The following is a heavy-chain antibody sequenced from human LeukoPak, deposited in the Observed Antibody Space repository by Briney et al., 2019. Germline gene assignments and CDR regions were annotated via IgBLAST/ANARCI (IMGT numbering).Heavy chain of an antibody. V-gene: IGHV3-48*03. D-gene: IGHD6-13*01. Sequence: PGGSLRLSCAASGFTFSSYEMSWVRQAPGKGLEWVSYISTSGNSIYYADSVKGRFTISRDNAKNSLFLQMNSLRAEDTAVYYCATSQGSWPDYFDYWGQGTLVTVSS. CDR1: GFTFSSYE. J-gene: IGHJ4*02. CDR2: ISTSGNSI. CDR3: ATSQGSWPDYFDY.